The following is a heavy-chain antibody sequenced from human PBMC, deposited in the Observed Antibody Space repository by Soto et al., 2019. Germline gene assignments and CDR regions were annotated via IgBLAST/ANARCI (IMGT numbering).Heavy chain of an antibody. Sequence: QVQLVQYGAEVKKPGASVKLSCKASGYTFINFYMNWVRQAPGQRPEWMAIINPSGGSTRYAHEGQGRLTVTTDTSTSTVYMELSSLRSDDTAVYYCVRESHDNSGYNYVTEYFKHWGEGTLVTVSS. J-gene: IGHJ1*01. CDR2: INPSGGST. D-gene: IGHD3-22*01. V-gene: IGHV1-46*03. CDR1: GYTFINFY. CDR3: VRESHDNSGYNYVTEYFKH.